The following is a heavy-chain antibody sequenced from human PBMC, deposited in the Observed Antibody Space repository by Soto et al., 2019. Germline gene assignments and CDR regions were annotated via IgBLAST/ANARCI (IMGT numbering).Heavy chain of an antibody. J-gene: IGHJ5*02. D-gene: IGHD3-3*01. V-gene: IGHV1-3*05. Sequence: QVQLVQSGAEEKKPGASVKVSCKASGYTFTSYAMHWVRQDPGQRLEWMGWINAGNGNTKYSQKFQTRVTNTRYTSASWAYMELSRLRSEDTAVYYWARYGIFGNWFDNWGQGTLVTVSS. CDR1: GYTFTSYA. CDR3: ARYGIFGNWFDN. CDR2: INAGNGNT.